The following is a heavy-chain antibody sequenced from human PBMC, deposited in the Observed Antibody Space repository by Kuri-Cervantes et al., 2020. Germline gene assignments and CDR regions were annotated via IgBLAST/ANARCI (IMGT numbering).Heavy chain of an antibody. CDR3: ARHDNDFGVVIVGYFDY. Sequence: ASVKVSCKASGYTFTGYYMHWVRQAPGQGLEWMGWINPNSGGTNYAQKFQGRVTMTRDTSISTAYMELSSLRSEDTAVYYCARHDNDFGVVIVGYFDYWGQGTLVTVSS. V-gene: IGHV1-2*02. CDR1: GYTFTGYY. CDR2: INPNSGGT. D-gene: IGHD3-3*01. J-gene: IGHJ4*02.